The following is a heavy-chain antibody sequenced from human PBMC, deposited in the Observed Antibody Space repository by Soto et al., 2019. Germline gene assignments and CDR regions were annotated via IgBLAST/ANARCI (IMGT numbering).Heavy chain of an antibody. D-gene: IGHD3-22*01. CDR3: VRDYDYDTSRNDAFDI. J-gene: IGHJ3*02. V-gene: IGHV4-31*03. CDR1: GGSISSGDYY. CDR2: IYSSGRT. Sequence: QVQLQESGPGLVKPSQTLSLTCTVSGGSISSGDYYWGWMRHHPGKGLEWIGFIYSSGRTYYNPSLRSRVTISADTSKNQFSLRLSSVTAADTAVYYCVRDYDYDTSRNDAFDIWGQGTMVTVSS.